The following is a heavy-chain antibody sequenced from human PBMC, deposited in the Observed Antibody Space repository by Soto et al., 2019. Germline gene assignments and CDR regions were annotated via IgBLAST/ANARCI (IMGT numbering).Heavy chain of an antibody. V-gene: IGHV4-59*08. CDR3: ARRYGGTFDY. CDR1: GGSISSYY. D-gene: IGHD2-15*01. CDR2: IYYSGST. Sequence: SETLSLTCTVSGGSISSYYWSWIRQPPGKGLEWIGYIYYSGSTYYNPSLKSRVTISVDTSKNQFSLKLSSVTAADTAVYYCARRYGGTFDYWGQGTLVTVSS. J-gene: IGHJ4*02.